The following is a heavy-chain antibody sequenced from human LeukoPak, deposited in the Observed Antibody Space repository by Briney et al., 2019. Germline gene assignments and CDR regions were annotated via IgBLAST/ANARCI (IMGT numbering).Heavy chain of an antibody. CDR2: ISWNSGRI. CDR3: AKGPYSSGWYPLFDY. V-gene: IGHV3-9*01. CDR1: GFTFYDYA. J-gene: IGHJ4*02. D-gene: IGHD6-19*01. Sequence: GGSLRLSCAAPGFTFYDYAMHWVRHAPGKGLEWVSGISWNSGRIGYVDSVKGRFTISRDNAKNSLYPQMNSLRAEDTALYYCAKGPYSSGWYPLFDYWGQGTLVTVSS.